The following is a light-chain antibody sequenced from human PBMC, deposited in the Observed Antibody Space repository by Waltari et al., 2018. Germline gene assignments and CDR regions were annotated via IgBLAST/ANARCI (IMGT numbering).Light chain of an antibody. J-gene: IGLJ2*01. CDR2: DKN. V-gene: IGLV3-19*01. CDR1: SLRSYY. CDR3: HSRDASGVAGS. Sequence: SSELTQDPAVSVAMGQTVRITCQGDSLRSYYASWYQQRPGQAPILVIYDKNNRPSGVPDRFSGSSSHNTGSLTITGAQAEDEASYYCHSRDASGVAGSFGGGTKLTDL.